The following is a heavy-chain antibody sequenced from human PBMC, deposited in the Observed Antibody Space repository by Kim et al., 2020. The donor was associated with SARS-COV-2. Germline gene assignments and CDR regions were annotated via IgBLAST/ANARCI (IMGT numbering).Heavy chain of an antibody. CDR3: ALPSVWLVTAPGYGMDV. CDR1: GGTFSSYA. J-gene: IGHJ6*02. V-gene: IGHV1-69*04. D-gene: IGHD2-21*02. Sequence: SVKVSCKASGGTFSSYAISWVRQAPGQGLEWMGRIIPILGIANYAQKFQGRVTITADKSTSTAYMELSSLRSEDTAVYYCALPSVWLVTAPGYGMDVWGQGTTVTVSS. CDR2: IIPILGIA.